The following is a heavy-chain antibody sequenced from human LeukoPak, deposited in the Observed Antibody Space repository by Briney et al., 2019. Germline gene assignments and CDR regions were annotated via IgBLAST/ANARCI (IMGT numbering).Heavy chain of an antibody. V-gene: IGHV3-21*01. J-gene: IGHJ4*02. CDR3: ARGSAASDSSGYRIYSYFDY. Sequence: GGSLRLSCAASGFTFSSYSMNWVRQTPGKGLEWVSSISSSSSYIYYADSVKGRFTISRDNAKNSLYLQMNSLRAEDTAVYYCARGSAASDSSGYRIYSYFDYWGQGTLVTVSS. CDR2: ISSSSSYI. D-gene: IGHD3-22*01. CDR1: GFTFSSYS.